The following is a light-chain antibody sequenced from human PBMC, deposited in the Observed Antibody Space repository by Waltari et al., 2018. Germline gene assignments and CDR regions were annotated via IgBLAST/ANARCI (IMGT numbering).Light chain of an antibody. J-gene: IGKJ2*01. CDR1: QSVESH. Sequence: EIVMTQSPATLSVSPGERATLSCRASQSVESHLDWYQQKPGQPPRLLIYGASTRATGIPARFSGSGSGTEFTLTISSLQSEDFAVYYCQQYNNWPPYTFGQGTKLEIK. CDR2: GAS. V-gene: IGKV3-15*01. CDR3: QQYNNWPPYT.